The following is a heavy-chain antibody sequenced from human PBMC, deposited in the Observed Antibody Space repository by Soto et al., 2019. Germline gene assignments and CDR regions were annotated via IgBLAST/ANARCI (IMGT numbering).Heavy chain of an antibody. D-gene: IGHD1-26*01. V-gene: IGHV4-59*01. CDR2: IYYSGST. J-gene: IGHJ4*02. Sequence: SETLSLTCTVSGGSISSYYWSWIRQPPGKGLEWIGYIYYSGSTNYNPSLKSRVTISVDTSKNQFSLKLSSVTAADTAVYYCARGHSGSYYPFGYYFDYWGQGTLVTVS. CDR1: GGSISSYY. CDR3: ARGHSGSYYPFGYYFDY.